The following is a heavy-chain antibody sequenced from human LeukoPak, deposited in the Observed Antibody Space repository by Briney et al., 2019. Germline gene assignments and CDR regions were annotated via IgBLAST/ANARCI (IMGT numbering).Heavy chain of an antibody. V-gene: IGHV1-18*01. CDR3: ARDGSGGGGYFDY. CDR2: ISPYNGNT. D-gene: IGHD3-3*01. CDR1: GYIFTSYG. J-gene: IGHJ4*02. Sequence: ASVKVSCKASGYIFTSYGISWVRQAPRQELKWMGWISPYNGNTNYAQKLQGRVTMTTDTSTSTAYMELMSLRSDDTAAFYCARDGSGGGGYFDYWGQGSLVIV.